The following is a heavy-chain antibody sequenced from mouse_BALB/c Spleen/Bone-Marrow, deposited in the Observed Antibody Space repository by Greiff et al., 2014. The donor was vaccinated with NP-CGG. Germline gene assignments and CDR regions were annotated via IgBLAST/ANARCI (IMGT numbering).Heavy chain of an antibody. J-gene: IGHJ3*01. CDR2: IDPANGNT. V-gene: IGHV14-3*02. Sequence: VQVQQPGAELVKPGASVKLSCTASGFNIKDTYMHWVKQRPEQGLEWIGRIDPANGNTKYDPKFQGKATITADTSSNTAYLQLSSLTPEDTAVYYCATYYYGSSWGFAYWGQGTLVTVSA. CDR3: ATYYYGSSWGFAY. D-gene: IGHD1-1*01. CDR1: GFNIKDTY.